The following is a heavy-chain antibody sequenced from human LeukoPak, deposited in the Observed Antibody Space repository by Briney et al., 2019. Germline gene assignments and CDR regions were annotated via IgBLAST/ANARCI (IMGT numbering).Heavy chain of an antibody. CDR3: ARASGSSSSDYYYYMDV. J-gene: IGHJ6*03. Sequence: SETLSLTCTVSGYSISSGCYWGWIRQPPGKGLEWIGSIYHSGSTYYNPSLKSRVTISVDTSKNQFSLKLSSVTAADTAVYYCARASGSSSSDYYYYMDVWGKGTTVTVSS. V-gene: IGHV4-38-2*02. D-gene: IGHD6-13*01. CDR1: GYSISSGCY. CDR2: IYHSGST.